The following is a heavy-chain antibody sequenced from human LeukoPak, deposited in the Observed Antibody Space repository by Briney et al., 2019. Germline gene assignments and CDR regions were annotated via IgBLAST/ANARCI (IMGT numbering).Heavy chain of an antibody. D-gene: IGHD6-13*01. CDR3: ARVPLEYSSSGLYYFDY. V-gene: IGHV4-59*01. CDR2: IYYSGST. CDR1: GGSISSYY. J-gene: IGHJ4*02. Sequence: SETLSLTCTVSGGSISSYYWSWIRQPPGKGLEWIGYIYYSGSTNYNPSLKSRVTISVDTSKNQFSLKLSSVTAADTAVYYCARVPLEYSSSGLYYFDYWGQGTLVTVSS.